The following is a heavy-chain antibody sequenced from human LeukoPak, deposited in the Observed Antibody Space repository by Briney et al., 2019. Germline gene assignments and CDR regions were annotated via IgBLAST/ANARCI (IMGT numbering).Heavy chain of an antibody. Sequence: GGSLRLSCAASGFTFDDYAMHWVRQAPGKGLEWVSGISWNSGSIGYADSVKGRLTISRDNAKNSLYLQMNSLRAEDTALYYCAKDHTIFGVVTNTDFDYWGQGTLVTVSS. J-gene: IGHJ4*02. CDR1: GFTFDDYA. CDR3: AKDHTIFGVVTNTDFDY. V-gene: IGHV3-9*01. CDR2: ISWNSGSI. D-gene: IGHD3-3*01.